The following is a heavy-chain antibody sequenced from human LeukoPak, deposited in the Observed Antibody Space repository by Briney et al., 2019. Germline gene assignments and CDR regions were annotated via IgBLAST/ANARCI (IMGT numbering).Heavy chain of an antibody. CDR1: GGSISSDGYS. CDR3: ARARVTTYYYYYMDV. D-gene: IGHD4-17*01. Sequence: SETLSLTCAVSGGSISSDGYSWSWIRQPPGKGLEWIGYIYYSGSTYYNPSLKSRVTISVDTSKNQFSLKLSSVTAADTAVYYCARARVTTYYYYYMDVWGKGTTVTVSS. J-gene: IGHJ6*03. V-gene: IGHV4-30-4*07. CDR2: IYYSGST.